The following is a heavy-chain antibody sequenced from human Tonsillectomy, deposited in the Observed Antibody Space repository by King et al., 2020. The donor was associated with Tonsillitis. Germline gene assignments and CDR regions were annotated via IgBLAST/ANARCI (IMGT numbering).Heavy chain of an antibody. CDR2: IRYDGSNK. J-gene: IGHJ6*02. D-gene: IGHD6-13*01. CDR3: AKLLVRSPQPEFYYYYCGMDV. V-gene: IGHV3-30*02. Sequence: VQLVESGGGVVQPGGSLRLSCAASGFTFSSYGMHWVRQAPGKGLEWVAFIRYDGSNKYYADSVKGRFTISRDNSKNTLYLQMNSLRAEDTAVYYCAKLLVRSPQPEFYYYYCGMDVWGQGTTVTVSS. CDR1: GFTFSSYG.